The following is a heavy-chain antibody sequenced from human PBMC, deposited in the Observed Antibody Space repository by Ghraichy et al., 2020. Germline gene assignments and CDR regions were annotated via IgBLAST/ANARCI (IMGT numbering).Heavy chain of an antibody. V-gene: IGHV3-64D*09. CDR1: GFTFSSYA. D-gene: IGHD3-9*01. CDR2: IRNNGGST. Sequence: GGSLRLSCSASGFTFSSYAMHWVRQAPGKGLEYVSAIRNNGGSTYYTDSVKGRFTISRDNSKNTLYLQMSSLRAEDTAVYYCVKAILTGYYLNYYGMDVWGQGTTVTVSS. J-gene: IGHJ6*02. CDR3: VKAILTGYYLNYYGMDV.